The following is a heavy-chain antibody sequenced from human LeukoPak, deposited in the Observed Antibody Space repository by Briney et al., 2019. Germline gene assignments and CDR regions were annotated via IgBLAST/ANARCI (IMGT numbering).Heavy chain of an antibody. Sequence: SETLSISCTVSGSSISSYYWSWSRQPPGEGVGWVGYIYYSGSTNYNPSLKSRVTISVDTSKNQFSLKLSSVTAADMAVYYCARQRFGELSYLWFDPWGQGTLVTVSS. D-gene: IGHD3-10*01. J-gene: IGHJ5*02. V-gene: IGHV4-59*08. CDR2: IYYSGST. CDR1: GSSISSYY. CDR3: ARQRFGELSYLWFDP.